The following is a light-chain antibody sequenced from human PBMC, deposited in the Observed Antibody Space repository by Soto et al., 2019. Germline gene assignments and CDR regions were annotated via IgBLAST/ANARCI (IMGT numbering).Light chain of an antibody. CDR2: DVS. CDR1: SSDVGGYNY. J-gene: IGLJ1*01. CDR3: NSYTSSSTPDG. V-gene: IGLV2-14*01. Sequence: QSVLTQPASVSGSPGQSITISCTGTSSDVGGYNYVSWYQQHPGKAPKLMIYDVSNRPSGVSNRYSGSKSGNTASLTISGLQAEDEADYYCNSYTSSSTPDGFGTGTKVTVL.